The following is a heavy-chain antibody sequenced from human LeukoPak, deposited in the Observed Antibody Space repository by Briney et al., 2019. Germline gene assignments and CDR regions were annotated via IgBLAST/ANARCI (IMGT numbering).Heavy chain of an antibody. D-gene: IGHD3-3*01. Sequence: GGSLRLSCAASGFTFSSYGMHWVRQAPGKGLEWVAVISYDGSNKYYADSVKGRFTISRDNSKNTLYLQTNSLRAEDTAVYYCAKEYDFWSGYLGYWGQGTLVTVSS. CDR3: AKEYDFWSGYLGY. J-gene: IGHJ4*02. V-gene: IGHV3-30*18. CDR2: ISYDGSNK. CDR1: GFTFSSYG.